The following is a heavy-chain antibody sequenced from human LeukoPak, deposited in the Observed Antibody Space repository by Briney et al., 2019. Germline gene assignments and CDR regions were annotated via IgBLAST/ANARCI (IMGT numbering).Heavy chain of an antibody. Sequence: GGSLRLSCTASGFTFGDYAMSWFRQAPGKGLEWVGFIRSKAYGGTTEYAASVKGRFTISRDDSKSIAYLQMNSLKTEDTAVYYCTRVYRRYCSSTSCRPAYFDYWGQGTLVTVSS. CDR3: TRVYRRYCSSTSCRPAYFDY. CDR2: IRSKAYGGTT. J-gene: IGHJ4*02. D-gene: IGHD2-2*01. V-gene: IGHV3-49*03. CDR1: GFTFGDYA.